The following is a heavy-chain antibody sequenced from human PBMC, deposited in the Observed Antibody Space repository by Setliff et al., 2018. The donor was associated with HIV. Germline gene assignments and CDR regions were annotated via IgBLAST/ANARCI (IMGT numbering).Heavy chain of an antibody. Sequence: KVSCKASGYTFTSFVMNWVRQAPGQGLEWMGWINTNTGNPTYAQGFTGRFVFSLDTSVSTAYLQINSLKAEDTAVYYCARVGGFGEFIENWFDPWGQGTLVTVSS. V-gene: IGHV7-4-1*02. D-gene: IGHD3-10*01. J-gene: IGHJ5*02. CDR1: GYTFTSFV. CDR2: INTNTGNP. CDR3: ARVGGFGEFIENWFDP.